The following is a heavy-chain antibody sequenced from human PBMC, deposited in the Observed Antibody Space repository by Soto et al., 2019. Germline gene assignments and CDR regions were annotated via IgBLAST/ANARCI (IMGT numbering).Heavy chain of an antibody. V-gene: IGHV4-4*02. CDR3: ASYDAASGTYYFDF. J-gene: IGHJ4*02. Sequence: PSETLSLTCAVSGASVSSTYWWSWVRQPPGKGPEWIGEINHRGSANYNPSLKSRVTISVDISKSQFSLRLTSVTAADTAVYYFASYDAASGTYYFDFWGQGALVTVSS. D-gene: IGHD6-13*01. CDR2: INHRGSA. CDR1: GASVSSTYW.